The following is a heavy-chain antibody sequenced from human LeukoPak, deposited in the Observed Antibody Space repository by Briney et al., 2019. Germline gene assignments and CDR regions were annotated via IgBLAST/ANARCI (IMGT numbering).Heavy chain of an antibody. J-gene: IGHJ4*02. CDR1: GGSISSYF. V-gene: IGHV4-59*01. D-gene: IGHD3-22*01. CDR3: ARGPSTYYDSSGYYH. Sequence: KPSETLSLTCTVSGGSISSYFWSWIRQPPGKGLEWIGYIYYSGSTNYNPSLKSRVTISVDTSKNQFSLKLSSVTAADTAVYYCARGPSTYYDSSGYYHWGQGTLVTVS. CDR2: IYYSGST.